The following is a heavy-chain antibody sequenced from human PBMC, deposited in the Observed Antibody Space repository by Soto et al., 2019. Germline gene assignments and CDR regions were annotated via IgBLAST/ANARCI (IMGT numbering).Heavy chain of an antibody. CDR1: GGSVSSGSYY. CDR2: IYYSGST. D-gene: IGHD6-19*01. J-gene: IGHJ6*02. Sequence: QVQLQESGPGLVKPSETLSLTCTVSGGSVSSGSYYWSWIRQPPGKGLEWIGYIYYSGSTNYNPSLKSRVTISVDTSKNQFSLKLSSVTAADQAVYYCARGIEGWYQGRYYYGMDVWGQGTTVTVSS. CDR3: ARGIEGWYQGRYYYGMDV. V-gene: IGHV4-61*01.